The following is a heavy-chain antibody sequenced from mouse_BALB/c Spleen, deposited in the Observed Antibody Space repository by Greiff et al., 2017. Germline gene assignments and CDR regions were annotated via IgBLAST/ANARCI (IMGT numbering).Heavy chain of an antibody. CDR2: IRNKANGYTT. D-gene: IGHD1-1*01. V-gene: IGHV7-3*02. CDR3: ARALYYYGSRWAMDY. Sequence: EVHLVESGGGLVQPGGSLRLSCATSGFTFTDYYMSWVRQPPGKALEWLGFIRNKANGYTTEYSASVKGRFTISRDNSQSILYLQMNTLRAEDSATYYCARALYYYGSRWAMDYWGQGTSVTVSS. J-gene: IGHJ4*01. CDR1: GFTFTDYY.